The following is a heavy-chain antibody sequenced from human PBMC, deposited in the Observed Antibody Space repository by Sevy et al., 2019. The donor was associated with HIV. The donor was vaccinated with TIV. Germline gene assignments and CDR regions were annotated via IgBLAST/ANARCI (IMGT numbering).Heavy chain of an antibody. D-gene: IGHD3-22*01. CDR2: ISGSGGST. CDR1: GFTFSSYA. Sequence: GGSLRLSCAASGFTFSSYAMSWVRQAPGKGLEWVSAISGSGGSTYYADSVKGRFTISRDNSKNTLYLQMNSLRAEDTAVYYCANSGPTMIVVVIYYFDYWGQGTLVTVSS. V-gene: IGHV3-23*01. J-gene: IGHJ4*02. CDR3: ANSGPTMIVVVIYYFDY.